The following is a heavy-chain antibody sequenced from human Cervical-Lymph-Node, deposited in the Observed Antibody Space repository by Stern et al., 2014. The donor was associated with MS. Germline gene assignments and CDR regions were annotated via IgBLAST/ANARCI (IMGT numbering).Heavy chain of an antibody. CDR1: GGTFSTFS. V-gene: IGHV1-69*06. J-gene: IGHJ3*01. CDR3: VLPYTVTTAAFDV. Sequence: QVQLVQSGAEVKKPGSSVKVSCKASGGTFSTFSINWVRQVPGQRLEWMGGIIPIYDTPNFAQKFQGRVTITADSSTSTVYMALNSLRFDDTAVYYCVLPYTVTTAAFDVWGRGTMVTVSS. D-gene: IGHD4-11*01. CDR2: IIPIYDTP.